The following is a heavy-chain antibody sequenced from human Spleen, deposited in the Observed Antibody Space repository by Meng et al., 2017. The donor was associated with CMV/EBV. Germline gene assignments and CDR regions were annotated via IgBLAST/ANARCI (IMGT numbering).Heavy chain of an antibody. CDR1: GGSISSGDYY. D-gene: IGHD6-6*01. V-gene: IGHV4-30-4*08. CDR2: IYYSGST. Sequence: ESGPVRARPSQTLSLTCTVSGGSISSGDYYWSWIRQPPGKGLEWIGYIYYSGSTYYNPSLKSRVTISVDTSKNQFSLKLSSVTAADTAVYYCATIAARAPIFDYWGQGTLVTVSS. J-gene: IGHJ4*02. CDR3: ATIAARAPIFDY.